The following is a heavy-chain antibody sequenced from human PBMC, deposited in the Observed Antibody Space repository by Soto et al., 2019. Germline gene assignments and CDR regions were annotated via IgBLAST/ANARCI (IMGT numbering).Heavy chain of an antibody. J-gene: IGHJ4*02. CDR2: IIPILGIA. CDR3: ARDHCIGGSCYPADY. CDR1: GGTFSSYT. D-gene: IGHD2-15*01. V-gene: IGHV1-69*08. Sequence: QVQLVQSGAEVKKPGSSVKVSCKASGGTFSSYTISWVRQAPGQGLEWMGRIIPILGIANYAQKFQGRVTITADKSTSTAYMELSSLRSEDTAVYYCARDHCIGGSCYPADYWGQGTLVTVSS.